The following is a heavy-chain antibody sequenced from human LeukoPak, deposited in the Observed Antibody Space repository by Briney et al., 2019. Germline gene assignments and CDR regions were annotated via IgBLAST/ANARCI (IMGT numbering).Heavy chain of an antibody. CDR3: ARVSGNYEIDC. CDR2: INWSGTRT. V-gene: IGHV3-20*04. D-gene: IGHD1-7*01. Sequence: GGSLRLSCAASGFTFDDYGMSWVRQAPGKGLEWVSGINWSGTRTGYADSVKGRFTTSRDNARNSLSLQMNSLRAEDTALYYCARVSGNYEIDCWGQGTLVTVSS. CDR1: GFTFDDYG. J-gene: IGHJ4*02.